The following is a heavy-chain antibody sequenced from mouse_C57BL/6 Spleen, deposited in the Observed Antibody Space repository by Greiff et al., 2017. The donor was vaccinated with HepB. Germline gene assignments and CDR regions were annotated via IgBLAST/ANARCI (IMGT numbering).Heavy chain of an antibody. J-gene: IGHJ3*01. Sequence: QVHVKQSGAELVKPGASVKISCKASGYAFSSYWMNWVKQRPGKGLEWIGQIYPGDGDTNYNGKFKGKATLTADKSSSTAYMQLSSLTSEDAAVYFCAREGYGTPFAYWGQGTLVTVSA. CDR1: GYAFSSYW. CDR2: IYPGDGDT. D-gene: IGHD2-10*02. V-gene: IGHV1-80*01. CDR3: AREGYGTPFAY.